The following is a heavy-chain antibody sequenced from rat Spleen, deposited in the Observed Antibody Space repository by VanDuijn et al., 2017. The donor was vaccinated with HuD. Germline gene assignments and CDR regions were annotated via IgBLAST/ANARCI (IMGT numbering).Heavy chain of an antibody. CDR1: GFSLTNNG. CDR3: TTFYYYDGSYYYPFAY. V-gene: IGHV2S12*01. Sequence: QVQLRESGPGLVQPSQTLSLTCTVSGFSLTNNGVNWVRQPPGKGLEWIAAISSGGTTYYNSPLKSRLSISRDTSKSQVFLKMNSLKTEDTAIYFCTTFYYYDGSYYYPFAYWGQGTLVTVSS. J-gene: IGHJ3*01. CDR2: ISSGGTT. D-gene: IGHD1-12*02.